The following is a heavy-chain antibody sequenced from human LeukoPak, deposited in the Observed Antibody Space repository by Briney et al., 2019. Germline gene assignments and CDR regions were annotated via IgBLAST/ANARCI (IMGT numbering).Heavy chain of an antibody. V-gene: IGHV3-30*02. CDR1: GFTFNNYG. CDR2: IRYDGTSE. J-gene: IGHJ4*02. Sequence: GGSLRLSCGASGFTFNNYGMLWVRQAPGKGLDWVAFIRYDGTSEYYADSVKGRFTISRDNSKNTLYLQMNSLRAEDAAVYYCAKKSTTVITYYFDYWGQGTLVTVSS. CDR3: AKKSTTVITYYFDY. D-gene: IGHD4-11*01.